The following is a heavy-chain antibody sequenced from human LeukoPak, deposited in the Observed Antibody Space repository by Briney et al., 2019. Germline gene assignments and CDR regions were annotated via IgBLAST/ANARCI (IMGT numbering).Heavy chain of an antibody. Sequence: PGGSLRLSCAASGFTYDDYGMSWVRQAPGKGLEWVSGINWNGGSTGYADSVKGRFTISRDNAKNSLYLQMNSLRAEDTALYYCARRDYDENAFDIWGQGTMVTVSS. CDR2: INWNGGST. CDR3: ARRDYDENAFDI. CDR1: GFTYDDYG. J-gene: IGHJ3*02. V-gene: IGHV3-20*04. D-gene: IGHD4-17*01.